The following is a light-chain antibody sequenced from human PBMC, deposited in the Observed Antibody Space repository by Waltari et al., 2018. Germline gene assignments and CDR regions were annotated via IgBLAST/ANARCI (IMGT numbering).Light chain of an antibody. V-gene: IGLV1-40*01. CDR3: QSYDRTLRVRV. Sequence: QSVLTQPSSVSGAPGQRVTISCTGTSSNIGAAYDVHWYQQLPGPAPKLLIFTSTNLPAGVPDRFSGSKSGTPASLAITVLQAEDEADYYCQSYDRTLRVRVFGGGTKLTVL. CDR2: TST. CDR1: SSNIGAAYD. J-gene: IGLJ3*02.